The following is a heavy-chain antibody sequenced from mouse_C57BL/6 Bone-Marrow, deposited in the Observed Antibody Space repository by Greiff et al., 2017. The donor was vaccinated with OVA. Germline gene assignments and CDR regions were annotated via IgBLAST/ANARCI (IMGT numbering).Heavy chain of an antibody. V-gene: IGHV1-81*01. Sequence: VQLQQSGAELARPGASVKLSCKASGYTFTSYGINWVKQRTGQGLEWIGEIYPRSGNTYYNEKFKGKATLTADKSSSTAYMELRSLTSEDSAVYFCARRWGLPWYFDVWGTGTTVTVSS. CDR3: ARRWGLPWYFDV. J-gene: IGHJ1*03. CDR1: GYTFTSYG. CDR2: IYPRSGNT. D-gene: IGHD2-4*01.